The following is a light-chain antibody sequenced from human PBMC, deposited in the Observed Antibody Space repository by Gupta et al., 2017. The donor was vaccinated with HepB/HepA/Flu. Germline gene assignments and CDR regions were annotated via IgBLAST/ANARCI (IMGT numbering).Light chain of an antibody. V-gene: IGLV2-14*03. CDR3: GSYTTSTTLGV. CDR2: DVS. CDR1: GGGYKY. J-gene: IGLJ1*01. Sequence: GGGYKYVSWYQQHPGKAPKFIISDVSNRPSGVSNRFSGSKSGNTASLTISGLQAEDEADYFCGSYTTSTTLGVFGTGTKVTVL.